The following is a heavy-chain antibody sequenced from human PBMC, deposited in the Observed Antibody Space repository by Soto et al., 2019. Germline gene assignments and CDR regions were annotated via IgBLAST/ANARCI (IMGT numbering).Heavy chain of an antibody. CDR1: GDSVSSNSAA. V-gene: IGHV6-1*01. J-gene: IGHJ5*02. CDR3: ARGSAEVNWFDP. Sequence: SQTLSLTCAIPGDSVSSNSAAWNWIRQSPSRGLEWLGRTYYRSKWYNDYAVSVKSRITINPDTSKDQFSLQLNSVTPEDTAVYYCARGSAEVNWFDPWGQGTLVTVSS. CDR2: TYYRSKWYN.